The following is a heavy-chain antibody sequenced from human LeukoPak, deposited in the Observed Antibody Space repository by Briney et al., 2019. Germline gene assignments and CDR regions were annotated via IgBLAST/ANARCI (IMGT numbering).Heavy chain of an antibody. V-gene: IGHV1-3*03. CDR2: INAGNGNT. CDR3: ARGRAAWDFWSGYAPSHYYHMDV. Sequence: GASVKVSCKASGYTFTSYDINWVRQATGQRLEWMGWINAGNGNTKYSQEFQGRVTITRDTSASTAYMELSSLRSEDMAVYYCARGRAAWDFWSGYAPSHYYHMDVWGKGTTVTVSS. D-gene: IGHD3-3*01. J-gene: IGHJ6*03. CDR1: GYTFTSYD.